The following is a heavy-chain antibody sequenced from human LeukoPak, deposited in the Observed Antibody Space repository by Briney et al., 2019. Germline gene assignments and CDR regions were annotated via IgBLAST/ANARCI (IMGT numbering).Heavy chain of an antibody. CDR1: GGSISSGSYY. D-gene: IGHD6-19*01. CDR3: ARDNSLVRRGWYREYYFDC. J-gene: IGHJ4*02. CDR2: IYTSGST. Sequence: SQTLSLTCTVSGGSISSGSYYWSWIRQPAGKGLEWIGRIYTSGSTNYNPSLKSRVTISVDTSKNQFSLKLSSVTAADTAVYYCARDNSLVRRGWYREYYFDCWGQGTLVTVSS. V-gene: IGHV4-61*02.